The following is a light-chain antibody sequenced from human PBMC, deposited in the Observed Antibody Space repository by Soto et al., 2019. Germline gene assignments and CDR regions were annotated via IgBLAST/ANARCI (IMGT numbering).Light chain of an antibody. J-gene: IGLJ2*01. CDR2: TNS. Sequence: QPVLTQPPSASGTPGQRVTISCSGSSSNIGSYTVNWYQQLPGTAPKALIHTNSQRLSGVPNRFSGSKSGTSASLAISGLQSEDEADYYCATWDDSLKGVVFGGGTKVTVL. V-gene: IGLV1-44*01. CDR1: SSNIGSYT. CDR3: ATWDDSLKGVV.